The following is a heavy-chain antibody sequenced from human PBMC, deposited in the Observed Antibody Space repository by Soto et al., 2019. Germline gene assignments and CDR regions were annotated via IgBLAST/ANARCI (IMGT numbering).Heavy chain of an antibody. J-gene: IGHJ4*02. CDR1: GGTFRRYA. D-gene: IGHD1-26*01. Sequence: QVQLVQSEAEVKKPGSSVQVSCKASGGTFRRYAISWVRQAPGQGLEWMGGIIPTFGTANYAPKFQGRVTITADESTSTAYMELSSLRSEDTAVYYCASMGATDLPDYFDYLGQGTIVTVSS. CDR2: IIPTFGTA. V-gene: IGHV1-69*01. CDR3: ASMGATDLPDYFDY.